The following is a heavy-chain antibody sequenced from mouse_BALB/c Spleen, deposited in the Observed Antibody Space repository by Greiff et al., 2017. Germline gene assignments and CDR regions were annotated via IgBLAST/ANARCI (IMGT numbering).Heavy chain of an antibody. CDR2: ISDGGSYT. Sequence: EVMLVESGGGLVKPGGSLKLSCAASGFTFSDYYMYWVRQTPEKRLEWVATISDGGSYTYYPDSVKGRFTISRDNAKNNLYLQMSSLKSEDTAMYYCARDFNGNRYFDVWGAGTTVTVSS. D-gene: IGHD1-1*01. CDR3: ARDFNGNRYFDV. J-gene: IGHJ1*01. CDR1: GFTFSDYY. V-gene: IGHV5-4*02.